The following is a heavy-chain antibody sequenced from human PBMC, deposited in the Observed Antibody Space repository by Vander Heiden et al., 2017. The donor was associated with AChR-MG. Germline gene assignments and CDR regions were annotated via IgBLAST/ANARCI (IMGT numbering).Heavy chain of an antibody. Sequence: QVQLVQSGAEVKKPGSSVKVSCKASGGTFSSYAISWVRQAPGQGLEWMGGIIPIFGTANYAQKFQGRVTITADKSTSTAYMELSSLRSEDTAVYYCASETNKQSGYDAEQYFDYWGQGTLVTVSS. J-gene: IGHJ4*02. CDR3: ASETNKQSGYDAEQYFDY. CDR2: IIPIFGTA. CDR1: GGTFSSYA. V-gene: IGHV1-69*06. D-gene: IGHD5-12*01.